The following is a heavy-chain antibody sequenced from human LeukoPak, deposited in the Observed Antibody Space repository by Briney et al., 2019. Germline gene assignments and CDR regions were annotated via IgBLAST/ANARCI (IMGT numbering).Heavy chain of an antibody. CDR3: AKDGGSYSYSDY. J-gene: IGHJ4*02. Sequence: SGGSLRLSCAASGFTFSSYGMNWVRQAPGKGLEWVAYIRYDGSTKFYADSVKGRFTISRDNSENTLYLQMNSLRAEDTAVYYCAKDGGSYSYSDYWGQGTLVTVSS. CDR1: GFTFSSYG. CDR2: IRYDGSTK. V-gene: IGHV3-30*02. D-gene: IGHD1-26*01.